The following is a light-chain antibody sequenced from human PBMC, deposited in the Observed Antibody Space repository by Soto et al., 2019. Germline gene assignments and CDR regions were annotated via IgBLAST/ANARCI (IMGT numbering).Light chain of an antibody. V-gene: IGLV2-14*01. CDR3: SSYTSSSTLWA. CDR1: SSDIGGYNY. Sequence: QSALTQPASVSGSPGQSITISCTGTSSDIGGYNYVSWYQQHPGKAPKLMIYEVNNRPSGVSNRFSGSKSGNTASLTISGLQAEDEADYYCSSYTSSSTLWAFGGGTKLTVL. J-gene: IGLJ3*02. CDR2: EVN.